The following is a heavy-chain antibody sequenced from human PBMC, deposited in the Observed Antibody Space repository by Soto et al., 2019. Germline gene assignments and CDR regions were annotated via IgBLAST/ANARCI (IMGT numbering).Heavy chain of an antibody. D-gene: IGHD3-22*01. V-gene: IGHV3-72*01. CDR2: SRNKAKSYTT. CDR1: GFTFSDYY. Sequence: GGSLRLSCAASGFTFSDYYMDWVRQAPGKGLEWVGRSRNKAKSYTTEYAASVKGRFTISRDDSKNSVYLQMNSLRTEDTAVYYCARVTHDRSFYYYPFGWGQGTLVTVSS. CDR3: ARVTHDRSFYYYPFG. J-gene: IGHJ4*02.